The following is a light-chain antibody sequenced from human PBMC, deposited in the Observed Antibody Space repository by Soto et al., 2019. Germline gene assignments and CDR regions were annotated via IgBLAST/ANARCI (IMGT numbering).Light chain of an antibody. Sequence: EIVMTQSPVTLSVSPGERATLSCRASPSISTNLAWYQQKPGQAPRLLIYGASTRATGIPARFSGSGSGAEFTLTISSLQSEDFAVYYCQQYNNWPPGVTFGPGTKVDIK. CDR2: GAS. CDR3: QQYNNWPPGVT. V-gene: IGKV3-15*01. CDR1: PSISTN. J-gene: IGKJ3*01.